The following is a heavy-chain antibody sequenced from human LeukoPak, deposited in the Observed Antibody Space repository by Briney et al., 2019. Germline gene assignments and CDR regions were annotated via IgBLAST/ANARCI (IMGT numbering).Heavy chain of an antibody. CDR3: ATGGLAVAGQLFDY. J-gene: IGHJ4*02. CDR1: GFTFSSYA. Sequence: GGSLRLSCAASGFTFSSYAMSWVRQAPGKGLEWVSVISGSGGSTYYADSVKGRFTISRDNSKNTLYLQMNSLRAEDTAVYYCATGGLAVAGQLFDYWGQGTLVTVSS. CDR2: ISGSGGST. D-gene: IGHD6-19*01. V-gene: IGHV3-23*01.